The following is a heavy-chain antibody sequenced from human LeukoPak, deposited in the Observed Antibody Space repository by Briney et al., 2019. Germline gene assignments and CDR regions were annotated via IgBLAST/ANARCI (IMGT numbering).Heavy chain of an antibody. CDR3: AIAQSWDELFDS. D-gene: IGHD1-26*01. J-gene: IGHJ4*02. Sequence: GGSLTLSCAASGIAVIGNYMSWVRQPPGKGLEWVSFISINTDTFYADSVRGRFTISRDSSKNTLFLQMNSLRDEDSAVYYCAIAQSWDELFDSWGQGTLFPVSS. CDR1: GIAVIGNY. CDR2: ISINTDT. V-gene: IGHV3-53*01.